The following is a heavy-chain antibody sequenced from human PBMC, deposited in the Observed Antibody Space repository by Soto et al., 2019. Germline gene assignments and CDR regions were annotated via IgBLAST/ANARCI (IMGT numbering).Heavy chain of an antibody. CDR2: ISTSSSYI. V-gene: IGHV3-21*01. J-gene: IGHJ4*02. Sequence: GGSLRLSCAASGFTFSGYSINWVRQAPGKGLEWVSSISTSSSYIYYADSVKGRSTVSRDNAKNSVYLQMNSLRAEDTAVYYCARDLRGSDTSSFDYWGQGAMVTVSS. D-gene: IGHD6-6*01. CDR1: GFTFSGYS. CDR3: ARDLRGSDTSSFDY.